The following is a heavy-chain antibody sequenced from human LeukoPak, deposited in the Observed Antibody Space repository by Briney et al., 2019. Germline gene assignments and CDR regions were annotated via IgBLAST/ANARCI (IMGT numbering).Heavy chain of an antibody. V-gene: IGHV4-59*03. J-gene: IGHJ4*02. Sequence: PSETLSLTCSVSSGSISNYYWNWIRQSPGRGLDWIGYIYDSGTTNYNPSHKTRVTISLDTSKSQFSLRLSSVTAADTAVYCCARSRNLRTSHFDYWGQGIRVAVSS. CDR2: IYDSGTT. D-gene: IGHD1-14*01. CDR1: SGSISNYY. CDR3: ARSRNLRTSHFDY.